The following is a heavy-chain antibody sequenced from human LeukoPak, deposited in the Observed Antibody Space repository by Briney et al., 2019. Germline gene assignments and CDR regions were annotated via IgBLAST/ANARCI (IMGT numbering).Heavy chain of an antibody. V-gene: IGHV4-4*09. CDR1: GGSISSYY. CDR2: VYTSGST. CDR3: AGTVGTIFGVVIPPGWFDP. Sequence: SETLSLTCTVSGGSISSYYWSWIRQPPGKGLEWIGYVYTSGSTNYNPSLKSRVTISVDTSKNQFSLKLSSVTAADTAVYYCAGTVGTIFGVVIPPGWFDPWGQGTLVTVSS. D-gene: IGHD3-3*01. J-gene: IGHJ5*02.